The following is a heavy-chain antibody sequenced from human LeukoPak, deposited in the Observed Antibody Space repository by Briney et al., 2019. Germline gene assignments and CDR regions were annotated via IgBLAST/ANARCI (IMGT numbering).Heavy chain of an antibody. CDR3: ARAKQQLVFDAFDI. CDR1: GGSISSHY. D-gene: IGHD6-13*01. V-gene: IGHV4-59*11. J-gene: IGHJ3*02. Sequence: PSETLSLTCTVSGGSISSHYWNWIRQAPGKGLEWIGNIYYNGNSNYNSSLKGRVTISVDGSQNQFSLSLRSVAAADTAVYYCARAKQQLVFDAFDIWGQGTMATVSS. CDR2: IYYNGNS.